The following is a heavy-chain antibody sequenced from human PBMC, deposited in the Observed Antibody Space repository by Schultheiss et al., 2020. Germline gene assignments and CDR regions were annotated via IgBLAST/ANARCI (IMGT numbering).Heavy chain of an antibody. V-gene: IGHV4-39*02. CDR2: IYSDGST. J-gene: IGHJ3*02. CDR3: ARELRTGDDAFDI. CDR1: GGSISSGGYY. Sequence: SQTLSLTCTVSGGSISSGGYYWSWIRQPPEKGLEWIGNIYSDGSTYYNPSLKSRVTISVDTSKNQFSLKLTSVTASDTAVYYCARELRTGDDAFDIWGQGTMVTVSS. D-gene: IGHD7-27*01.